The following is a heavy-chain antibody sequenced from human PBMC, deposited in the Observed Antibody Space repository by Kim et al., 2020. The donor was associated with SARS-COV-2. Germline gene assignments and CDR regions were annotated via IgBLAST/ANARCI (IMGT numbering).Heavy chain of an antibody. CDR2: TA. J-gene: IGHJ4*02. D-gene: IGHD2-8*01. V-gene: IGHV1-69*01. CDR3: ARAHNDYGDS. Sequence: TANYAQKFQGRVTITADESTSTAYMELSSLRSEDTAVYYCARAHNDYGDSWGQGTLVTVSS.